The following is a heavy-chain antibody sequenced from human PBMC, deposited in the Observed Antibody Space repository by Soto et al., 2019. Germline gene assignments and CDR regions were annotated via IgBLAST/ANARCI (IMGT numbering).Heavy chain of an antibody. CDR1: GFSLTASGVG. Sequence: SGPTLVNPTQTLTLTCTFSGFSLTASGVGVGWIRQPPGKALEWLALIYWDDDKRYSPSLRGRLAITKDTSKNQVVLAMTNMDPVDTATYYCAHHTITPATNWFDPWGLGTLVTVSS. CDR3: AHHTITPATNWFDP. J-gene: IGHJ5*02. CDR2: IYWDDDK. D-gene: IGHD2-2*01. V-gene: IGHV2-5*02.